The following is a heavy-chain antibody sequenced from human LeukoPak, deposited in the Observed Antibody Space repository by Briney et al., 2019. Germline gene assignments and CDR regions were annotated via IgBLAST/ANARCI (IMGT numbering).Heavy chain of an antibody. Sequence: SETLSLTCAVSGGSISSGGYSWSWIRQPPGKGLEWIGYMYYSGSTNYNPSLKTRVTISVDTSRNQFSLKLSSVTAADTAVYYCARGPLYGSGSYYYDYWGQGTLVTVSS. J-gene: IGHJ4*02. CDR2: MYYSGST. CDR1: GGSISSGGYS. D-gene: IGHD3-10*01. CDR3: ARGPLYGSGSYYYDY. V-gene: IGHV4-61*08.